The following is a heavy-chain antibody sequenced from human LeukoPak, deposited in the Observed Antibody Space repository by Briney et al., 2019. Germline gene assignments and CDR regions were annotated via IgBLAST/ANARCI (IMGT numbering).Heavy chain of an antibody. V-gene: IGHV3-21*01. J-gene: IGHJ6*03. D-gene: IGHD2-15*01. CDR1: GFTSSKFT. CDR3: AREGYDVNYYMDV. Sequence: GGSLRLSCAASGFTSSKFTMSWVRQTQEKGLEWVSSIGSSSNYLEYSESVKGRFTISTGNAKNSVYLQMNSLRVDDTAVYYCAREGYDVNYYMDVWGKGTTVTVSS. CDR2: IGSSSNYL.